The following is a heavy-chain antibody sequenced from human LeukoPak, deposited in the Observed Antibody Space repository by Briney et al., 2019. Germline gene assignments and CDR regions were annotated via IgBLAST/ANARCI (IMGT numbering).Heavy chain of an antibody. J-gene: IGHJ4*02. V-gene: IGHV1-69*04. CDR3: ARDGALGYDSSGPFDY. D-gene: IGHD3-22*01. Sequence: SVKVSCKASGGTFSSYAISWVRQAPGQGLEWMGRIIPILGIANYAQKFQGRVTITADKSTSIAYMELSSLRSEDTAVYYCARDGALGYDSSGPFDYWGQGTLVTVSS. CDR1: GGTFSSYA. CDR2: IIPILGIA.